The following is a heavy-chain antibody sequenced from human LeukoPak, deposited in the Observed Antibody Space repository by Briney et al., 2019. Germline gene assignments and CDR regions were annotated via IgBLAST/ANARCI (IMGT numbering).Heavy chain of an antibody. Sequence: SETLSLTCTVSGDSIRSYYWSWIRQPPGKGLEWIGRIYTSGNTNYNPSLKSRVTISVDTSKNQFSLTLSSVTAADTAVYYCARVARCTSCFDVDYWGQGTLVTVSS. CDR1: GDSIRSYY. V-gene: IGHV4-4*07. CDR2: IYTSGNT. CDR3: ARVARCTSCFDVDY. D-gene: IGHD2-2*01. J-gene: IGHJ4*02.